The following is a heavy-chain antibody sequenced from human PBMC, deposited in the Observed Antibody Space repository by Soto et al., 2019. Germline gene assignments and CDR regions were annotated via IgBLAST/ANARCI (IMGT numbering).Heavy chain of an antibody. Sequence: SETLSLTCTVSGDSISSYYWSWIRQPAGKGLEWIGRVHSSGSTNYNPSLQSRVTMSVDTSKNQFSLKLSSVTAADTAVYYCAREWGIAAAGTAPYYFDYWGQGTLVTVS. CDR1: GDSISSYY. CDR2: VHSSGST. V-gene: IGHV4-4*07. CDR3: AREWGIAAAGTAPYYFDY. J-gene: IGHJ4*02. D-gene: IGHD6-13*01.